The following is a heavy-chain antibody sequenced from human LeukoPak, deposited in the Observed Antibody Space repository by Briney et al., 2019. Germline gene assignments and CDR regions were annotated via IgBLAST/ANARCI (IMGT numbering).Heavy chain of an antibody. Sequence: KPSETLSLTCAVSSGSISSGGYSWSWIRQPPGKGLKWIGYIYHSGSTYYNPSLKSRVTISVDTSKNQFSLKLSPVTAADTAVYYCARQPKEAARNAFDIWGQGTMVTVSS. V-gene: IGHV4-30-2*03. CDR2: IYHSGST. D-gene: IGHD6-6*01. CDR3: ARQPKEAARNAFDI. J-gene: IGHJ3*02. CDR1: SGSISSGGYS.